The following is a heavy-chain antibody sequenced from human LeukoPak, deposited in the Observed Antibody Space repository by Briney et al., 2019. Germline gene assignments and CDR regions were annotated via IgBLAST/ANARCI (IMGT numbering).Heavy chain of an antibody. CDR2: ISAYNGNT. CDR3: ARGLYDILTGYNSYGMDV. CDR1: GYTFTSYG. J-gene: IGHJ6*04. Sequence: ASVKVSCKASGYTFTSYGISWVRQAPGQGLEWMGWISAYNGNTNYAQKLQGRVTMTTDTSTSTAYMELRSLRSDDTAVYYCARGLYDILTGYNSYGMDVWGKGTTVTASS. V-gene: IGHV1-18*04. D-gene: IGHD3-9*01.